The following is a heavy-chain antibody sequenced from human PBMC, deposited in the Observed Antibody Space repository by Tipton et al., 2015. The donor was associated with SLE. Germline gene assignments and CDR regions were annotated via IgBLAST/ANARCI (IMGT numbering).Heavy chain of an antibody. Sequence: SLRLSCEGSGFRFSSQWMHWVRQVPGKGFVWVSGIDGDGTSTYYADSVRGRFTISRDNAKNTVYLHMYSLRAEDTAVYYCARDLKYTYGLGDWYFDLWGRGTLITVSS. J-gene: IGHJ2*01. CDR2: IDGDGTST. V-gene: IGHV3-74*01. CDR3: ARDLKYTYGLGDWYFDL. D-gene: IGHD5-18*01. CDR1: GFRFSSQW.